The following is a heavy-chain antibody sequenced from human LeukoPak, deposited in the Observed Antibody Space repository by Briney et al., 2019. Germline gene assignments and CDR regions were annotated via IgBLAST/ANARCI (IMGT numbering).Heavy chain of an antibody. CDR1: GFTFNRDW. J-gene: IGHJ4*02. CDR2: IKEDGSEK. Sequence: PGGSLRLSCTASGFTFNRDWTAWVRQAPGKGLEWVANIKEDGSEKNYVDSVKGRFTISRDNAENSVYLQMNDLRVEDTGVYYCATKEPSTSGWSYWGQGTLVTVSS. V-gene: IGHV3-7*01. D-gene: IGHD6-19*01. CDR3: ATKEPSTSGWSY.